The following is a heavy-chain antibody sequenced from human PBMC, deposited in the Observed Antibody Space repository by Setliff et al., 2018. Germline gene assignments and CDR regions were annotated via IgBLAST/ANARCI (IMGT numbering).Heavy chain of an antibody. CDR2: LNPSSGNT. V-gene: IGHV1-8*03. D-gene: IGHD1-26*01. CDR1: GYSFTSND. J-gene: IGHJ3*02. CDR3: ARAHSGSDFHDPFDI. Sequence: ASVKVSCKASGYSFTSNDINGVRQATGQGPEWMGWLNPSSGNTGYAPKFQGRVTITRSTSLSTAYMELSSLRSEDTAIYYCARAHSGSDFHDPFDIWGQGTMVTVSS.